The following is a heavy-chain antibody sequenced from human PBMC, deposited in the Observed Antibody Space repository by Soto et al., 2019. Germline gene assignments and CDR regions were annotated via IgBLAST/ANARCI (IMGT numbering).Heavy chain of an antibody. D-gene: IGHD6-19*01. Sequence: QGLLAQSGAEVKKPGSSVRVSCKASGGTFTSYTLTWLRQAPGQGPEWMGRVIPALEIVEYGEKFQGRVTITADTSKSTAYMEMRSLTSDDTAVYYCAAVAGNSEFVGNFEFWGQGTQVTVAS. CDR3: AAVAGNSEFVGNFEF. V-gene: IGHV1-69*02. CDR1: GGTFTSYT. CDR2: VIPALEIV. J-gene: IGHJ4*02.